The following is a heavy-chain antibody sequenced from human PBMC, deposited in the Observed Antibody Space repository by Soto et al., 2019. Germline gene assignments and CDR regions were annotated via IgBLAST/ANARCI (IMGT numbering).Heavy chain of an antibody. V-gene: IGHV4-59*01. J-gene: IGHJ6*02. CDR3: ARDSSSSLKIYGKDV. D-gene: IGHD6-13*01. CDR1: GGSISSYY. CDR2: IYYSGST. Sequence: SGTLSLTCTVSGGSISSYYWSWIRQPPGKGLEWIGYIYYSGSTNYNPSLKSRVTISVDTSKNQFSLKLSSVTAADTAVYYCARDSSSSLKIYGKDVWGQGTTVSVS.